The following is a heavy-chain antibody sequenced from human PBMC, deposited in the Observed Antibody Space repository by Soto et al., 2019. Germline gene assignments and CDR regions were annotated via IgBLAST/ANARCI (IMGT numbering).Heavy chain of an antibody. J-gene: IGHJ4*02. CDR2: ISAYNGNT. Sequence: QVQLVQSGAEVKKPGASVKVSCKASGYTFTSYGISWVRQAPGQGLEWMGWISAYNGNTSYAQKLQGRVTMTTDTSTSTAYMELRSLRSDDTAVYYCARVRGPALAYGDSHFDYWGQGTLVTVSS. CDR3: ARVRGPALAYGDSHFDY. D-gene: IGHD4-17*01. V-gene: IGHV1-18*01. CDR1: GYTFTSYG.